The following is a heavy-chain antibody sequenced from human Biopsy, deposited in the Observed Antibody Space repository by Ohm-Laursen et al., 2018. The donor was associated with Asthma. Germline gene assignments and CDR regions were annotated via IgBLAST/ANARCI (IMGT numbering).Heavy chain of an antibody. J-gene: IGHJ4*02. V-gene: IGHV4-39*01. CDR1: SGSGGYMRSGNYY. CDR3: ARHDHRWDTYSDF. CDR2: IYYSGTT. D-gene: IGHD2-21*01. Sequence: SETLSLTCSLSSGSGGYMRSGNYYWGWIRQPPGKGLEWIGSIYYSGTTYYNPSLESRVTVSADTSKNQFSLKLTSVTAAGTAVYYCARHDHRWDTYSDFWGLGTLVTVSS.